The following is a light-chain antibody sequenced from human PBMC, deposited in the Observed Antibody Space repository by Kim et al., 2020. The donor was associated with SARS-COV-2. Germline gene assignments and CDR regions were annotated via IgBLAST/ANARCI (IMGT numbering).Light chain of an antibody. CDR3: QRSSWPIT. Sequence: SLSPGDGATLSCRAMQSVGDFLAWYQQSPGQAPRLLIYGASKGATGIPARFSGSGSGTDFTLTISTLESEDSAIYYCQRSSWPITFVQGTRLEIK. CDR1: QSVGDF. V-gene: IGKV3-11*01. CDR2: GAS. J-gene: IGKJ5*01.